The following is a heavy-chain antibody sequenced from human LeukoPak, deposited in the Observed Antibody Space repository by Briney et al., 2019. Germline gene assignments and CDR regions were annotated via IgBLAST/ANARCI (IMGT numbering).Heavy chain of an antibody. CDR2: IIPIYGTP. D-gene: IGHD3-3*02. V-gene: IGHV1-69*05. Sequence: GASVKVSCKASGGTLSGYAISWVRQAPGQGLEWMGGIIPIYGTPHSAQKFQGRVTITTDESTSTAFMDLSSLRSGDTAVYYCARGKLGYYYYHMDAWGKGTTVTVSS. CDR1: GGTLSGYA. J-gene: IGHJ6*03. CDR3: ARGKLGYYYYHMDA.